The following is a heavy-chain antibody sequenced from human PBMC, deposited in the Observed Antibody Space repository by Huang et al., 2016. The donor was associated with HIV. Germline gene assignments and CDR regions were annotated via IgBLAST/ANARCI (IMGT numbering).Heavy chain of an antibody. J-gene: IGHJ4*02. Sequence: VQLIESGGGVVQPGKSLRLSCATSGFILSNYGMHWVRQAPGKGLKWVALIRNDGMKKNYADSVRGRCTVGRDNGNNTLFLQMRSLGVDDTAVYYCARGDYYDSSGYHPGYFDYWGQGILVTVSS. CDR1: GFILSNYG. V-gene: IGHV3-33*04. D-gene: IGHD3-22*01. CDR2: IRNDGMKK. CDR3: ARGDYYDSSGYHPGYFDY.